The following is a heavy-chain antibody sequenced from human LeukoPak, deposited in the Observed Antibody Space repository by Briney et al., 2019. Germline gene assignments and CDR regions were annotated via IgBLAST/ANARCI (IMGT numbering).Heavy chain of an antibody. CDR1: GYTFTSYD. D-gene: IGHD2-15*01. V-gene: IGHV1-8*01. J-gene: IGHJ6*02. Sequence: ASVKVSCKASGYTFTSYDINWVRQATGQGLEWMGWMNPNSGNTGYAQKFQGRVTMTRNTSISTAYLELSSLRSEDTAVYYCARDRSGGNGMDVWGQGTTVAVSS. CDR3: ARDRSGGNGMDV. CDR2: MNPNSGNT.